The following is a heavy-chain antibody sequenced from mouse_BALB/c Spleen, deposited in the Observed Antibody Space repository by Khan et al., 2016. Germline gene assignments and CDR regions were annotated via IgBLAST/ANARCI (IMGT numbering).Heavy chain of an antibody. V-gene: IGHV1-7*01. CDR1: GYTFTSYW. CDR3: STVVAYFDY. CDR2: INPSTGYT. J-gene: IGHJ2*01. Sequence: VQLQESGAELAKPGASVKMSCKASGYTFTSYWMHWVKQRPGQGLEWIGYINPSTGYTEYNQKFKDKATLTADKSSRTAYMQLSSLTSEDSAVYYCSTVVAYFDYWGQGTTLTVSS. D-gene: IGHD1-1*01.